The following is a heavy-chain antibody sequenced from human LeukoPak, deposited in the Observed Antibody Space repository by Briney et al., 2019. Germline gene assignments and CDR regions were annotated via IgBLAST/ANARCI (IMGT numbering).Heavy chain of an antibody. D-gene: IGHD1-26*01. V-gene: IGHV3-11*01. Sequence: PGGPLRLSCAASGFTFSDHYMSWFRQAPGKGLEWVSYISNSGSLKYYADSVKGRFTISRDNAKNSLYLQMDSLRAEETAVYYCARNEGSIWGQGTLVTVSS. CDR3: ARNEGSI. CDR2: ISNSGSLK. CDR1: GFTFSDHY. J-gene: IGHJ4*02.